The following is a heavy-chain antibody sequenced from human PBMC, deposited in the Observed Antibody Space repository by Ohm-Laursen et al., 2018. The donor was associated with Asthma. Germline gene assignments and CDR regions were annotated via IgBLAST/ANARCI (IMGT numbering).Heavy chain of an antibody. CDR3: ARIAAPDYYYYGMDV. J-gene: IGHJ6*02. Sequence: SLRLSCAASGFKLRNYGMHWVRQAPGKGLEWVAVIWYDGSNKYYADSVKGRFTISRDNSKNTLYLQMNSLRAEDTAVYYCARIAAPDYYYYGMDVWGQGTTVTVSS. CDR1: GFKLRNYG. V-gene: IGHV3-33*08. CDR2: IWYDGSNK. D-gene: IGHD6-13*01.